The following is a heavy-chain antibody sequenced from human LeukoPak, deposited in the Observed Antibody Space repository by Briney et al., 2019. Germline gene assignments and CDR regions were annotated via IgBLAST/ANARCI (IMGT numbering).Heavy chain of an antibody. J-gene: IGHJ3*02. V-gene: IGHV3-7*01. Sequence: GGSLRPSCAASAVMLSSYWMSWVRQAPGKGPEWVANIKEDGSEKNYVDSVKGRITISRDNAKNSVYLQMDSLRAEDTAVYYCASISSSFIAFDIWGQGTMVTVSS. CDR2: IKEDGSEK. CDR1: AVMLSSYW. D-gene: IGHD6-13*01. CDR3: ASISSSFIAFDI.